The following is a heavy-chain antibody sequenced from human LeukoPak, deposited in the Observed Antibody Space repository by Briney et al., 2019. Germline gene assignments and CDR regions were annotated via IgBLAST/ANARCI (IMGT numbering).Heavy chain of an antibody. J-gene: IGHJ4*02. Sequence: SETLSLTCTVSGYSISSGYYWGWIRQPPGKGLEWIGSIYHSGSTYYNPSLKSRVTISVDTSKNQFSLKLSSVTAADTAVYYCARVRYYDFWSGYNDLFDYWGQGTLVTVSS. CDR2: IYHSGST. CDR1: GYSISSGYY. CDR3: ARVRYYDFWSGYNDLFDY. D-gene: IGHD3-3*01. V-gene: IGHV4-38-2*02.